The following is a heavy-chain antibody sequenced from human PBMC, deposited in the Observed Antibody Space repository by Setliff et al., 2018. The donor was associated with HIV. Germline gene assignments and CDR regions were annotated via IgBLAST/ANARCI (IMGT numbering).Heavy chain of an antibody. Sequence: KPSETLSLTCYVTDDPISSYYWSWIRQPPGKGLEWIGEIDHSGATNYNPSLNSRVTKSVDTSKNQFSLKLNSMTAADTAVYYCARGLDYGSGSFSSQRRSHSFPRWGQGTLVTVSS. J-gene: IGHJ4*02. V-gene: IGHV4-34*01. D-gene: IGHD3-10*01. CDR1: DDPISSYY. CDR2: IDHSGAT. CDR3: ARGLDYGSGSFSSQRRSHSFPR.